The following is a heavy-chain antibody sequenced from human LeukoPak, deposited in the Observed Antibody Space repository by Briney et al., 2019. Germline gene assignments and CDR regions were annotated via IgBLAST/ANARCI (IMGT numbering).Heavy chain of an antibody. CDR3: AKDLLNYYDSSGYPGY. CDR2: ISGDGGSK. D-gene: IGHD3-22*01. CDR1: GFTFDDYA. V-gene: IGHV3-43*02. J-gene: IGHJ4*02. Sequence: PGGSLRLSCAASGFTFDDYAMHWVRQAPGKGLEWVSLISGDGGSKYYADSVKGRFTISRDNSKNSLYLQMNSLRTEDTALYYCAKDLLNYYDSSGYPGYWGQGTLVTVSS.